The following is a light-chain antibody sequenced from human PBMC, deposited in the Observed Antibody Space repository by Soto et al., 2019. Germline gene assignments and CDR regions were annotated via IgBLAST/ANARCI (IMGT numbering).Light chain of an antibody. V-gene: IGKV4-1*01. CDR2: CAS. J-gene: IGKJ4*02. CDR3: KQSYSSPLT. CDR1: QSVLHTSYNKNY. Sequence: DIVMTQTPDSLAVSLGERANINCKSSQSVLHTSYNKNYLAWYQPKPGHPPKVLIYCASSRESGVPDRFSGSGAGTDFTHTISDRQAEEVAVYYWKQSYSSPLTFGGGTKVEIK.